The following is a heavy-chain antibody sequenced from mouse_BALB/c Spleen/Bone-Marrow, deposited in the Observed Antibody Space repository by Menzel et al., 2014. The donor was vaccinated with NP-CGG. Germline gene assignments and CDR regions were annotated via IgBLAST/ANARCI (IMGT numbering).Heavy chain of an antibody. CDR3: AGRNGSSCSFVY. Sequence: QVHLQQSGDELAKPGASVKMSCKAPGYTFTNYWTHWVKQRPGQGLDWIGYINASTGYSEDNQKFKDKASLTADKSSRTAYMQQSSLTSDHSAVYYCAGRNGSSCSFVYWGQGTLVAVS. D-gene: IGHD1-1*01. V-gene: IGHV1-7*01. J-gene: IGHJ3*01. CDR1: GYTFTNYW. CDR2: INASTGYS.